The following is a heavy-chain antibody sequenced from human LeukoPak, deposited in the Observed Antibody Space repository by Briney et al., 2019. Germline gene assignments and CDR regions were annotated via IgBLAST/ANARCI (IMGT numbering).Heavy chain of an antibody. CDR3: TRDDTVTTRVGFID. CDR1: GFTVITND. D-gene: IGHD4-17*01. V-gene: IGHV3-7*01. J-gene: IGHJ4*02. Sequence: PGGSLRLSCAASGFTVITNDMTWVRQAPGKGLEWVANIKQDGSEKYYVDSVRGRFTISRDNTKNSLYLQMNSLRAEDTAVYYCTRDDTVTTRVGFIDWGQGTLVTVSS. CDR2: IKQDGSEK.